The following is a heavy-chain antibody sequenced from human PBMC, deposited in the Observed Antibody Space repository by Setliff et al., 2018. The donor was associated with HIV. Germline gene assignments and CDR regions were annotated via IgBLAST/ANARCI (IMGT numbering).Heavy chain of an antibody. Sequence: PSETLSLTCAVSGGSISTSSYYWGWIRQPPGKGLEWIGSIYHSGSAYYNPSLKSRVTISVDTSKNQFSLKLKSLTAADTAMYYCARGVWSGYYPDAFDIWGQGTMVTVSS. CDR2: IYHSGSA. CDR1: GGSISTSSYY. D-gene: IGHD3-3*01. CDR3: ARGVWSGYYPDAFDI. J-gene: IGHJ3*02. V-gene: IGHV4-39*07.